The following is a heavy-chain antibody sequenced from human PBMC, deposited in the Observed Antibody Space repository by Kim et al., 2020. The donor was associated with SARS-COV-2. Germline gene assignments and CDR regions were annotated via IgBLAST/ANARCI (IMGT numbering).Heavy chain of an antibody. V-gene: IGHV5-10-1*01. D-gene: IGHD2-15*01. CDR1: GYSFMSYC. Sequence: GESLKISCKSSGYSFMSYCIIWVRQMPGKGLEWMGRIDPSDSYIKYSPSFQGHVTISADKSIKTAYLQWGSLKASDTAIYYCARGYCSGGSCPIDYWGQGNLVTVSS. CDR2: IDPSDSYI. J-gene: IGHJ4*02. CDR3: ARGYCSGGSCPIDY.